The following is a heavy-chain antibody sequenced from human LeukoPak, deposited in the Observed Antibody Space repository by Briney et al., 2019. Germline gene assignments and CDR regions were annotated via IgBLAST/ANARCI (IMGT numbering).Heavy chain of an antibody. V-gene: IGHV1-2*02. Sequence: ASVKVSCKASGYTFTGYYMHWVRQAPGQGLEWMGWINPNSGGTNYAQKFQGRVTMTEDTSTDTAYMELSSLRSEDTAVYYCATLLLSGSYGRWFDPWGQGTLVTVSS. CDR1: GYTFTGYY. D-gene: IGHD1-26*01. J-gene: IGHJ5*02. CDR2: INPNSGGT. CDR3: ATLLLSGSYGRWFDP.